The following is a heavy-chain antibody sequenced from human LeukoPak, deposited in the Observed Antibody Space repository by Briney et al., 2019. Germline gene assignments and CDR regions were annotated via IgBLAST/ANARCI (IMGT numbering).Heavy chain of an antibody. CDR1: GFTLSSFG. CDR2: ISFDGSYK. CDR3: AKDYGGENLDY. D-gene: IGHD4-23*01. V-gene: IGHV3-30*18. J-gene: IGHJ4*02. Sequence: PGRSLRLSCAASGFTLSSFGMHWVRQAPGKGLEWVAVISFDGSYKSYAVSMKGRFTISRDNSKNTMYLHMNSLRLEDTAVYYCAKDYGGENLDYWGQGTLVAVTS.